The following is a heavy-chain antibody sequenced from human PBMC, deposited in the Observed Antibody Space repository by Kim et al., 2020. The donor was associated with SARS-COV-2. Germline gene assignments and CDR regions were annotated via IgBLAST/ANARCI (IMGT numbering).Heavy chain of an antibody. V-gene: IGHV1-46*01. Sequence: SHTQKFQGRLTMTRDTSTRPVYMELSSLRSDDTAVYYCARDHSGGSYFDYWGQGTLVTVSS. D-gene: IGHD3-10*01. CDR3: ARDHSGGSYFDY. J-gene: IGHJ4*02.